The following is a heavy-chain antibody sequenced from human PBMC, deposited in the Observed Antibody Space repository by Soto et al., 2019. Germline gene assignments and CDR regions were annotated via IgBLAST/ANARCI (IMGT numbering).Heavy chain of an antibody. CDR2: IYDSGGT. CDR1: GGSISSYY. Sequence: QVQLQESGPGLVKPSETLSLTCTVSGGSISSYYWSWIRQPPGKGLEWIGYIYDSGGTTYNPSLKSRVTISVNTSKNQFSLRLSSVTAAATAVYYCARDEYSSGWYSSGLDVWGQGTTVTVSS. V-gene: IGHV4-59*01. CDR3: ARDEYSSGWYSSGLDV. D-gene: IGHD6-19*01. J-gene: IGHJ6*02.